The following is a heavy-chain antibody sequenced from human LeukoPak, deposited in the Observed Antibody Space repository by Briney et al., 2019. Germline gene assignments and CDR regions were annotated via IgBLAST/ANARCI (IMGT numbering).Heavy chain of an antibody. CDR3: ARDGRSSEEGGWFDP. V-gene: IGHV3-48*04. Sequence: GGSLRLSCAASGFTFSDNGMNWVRQAPEKGLEWISYIGSSGNTIFYADSVRGRFTISRDNAKNSLFLQMNSLRAEDTAVYYCARDGRSSEEGGWFDPWGQGTLVTVSS. CDR1: GFTFSDNG. J-gene: IGHJ5*02. CDR2: IGSSGNTI. D-gene: IGHD2-2*01.